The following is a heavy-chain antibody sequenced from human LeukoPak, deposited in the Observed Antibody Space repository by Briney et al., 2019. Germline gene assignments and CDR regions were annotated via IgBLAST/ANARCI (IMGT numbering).Heavy chain of an antibody. J-gene: IGHJ4*02. Sequence: GGSLRLSCAASGFTFGSYAMSWVRQAPGKGLEWVSYISGRGGGTFYADSVKGRLTISRDNSKNTLFLQMNSLRAEDTAMYYCVKGGTDYDFWNDSSYSYYFDFWGQGTLVTVSS. CDR2: ISGRGGGT. V-gene: IGHV3-23*01. CDR1: GFTFGSYA. CDR3: VKGGTDYDFWNDSSYSYYFDF. D-gene: IGHD3-3*01.